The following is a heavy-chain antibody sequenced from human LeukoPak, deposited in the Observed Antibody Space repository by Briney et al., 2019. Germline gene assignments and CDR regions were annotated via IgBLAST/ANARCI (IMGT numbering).Heavy chain of an antibody. Sequence: ASVKVSCKASGYTFTGYYMHWVRQAPGQGLEWMGWINPNSGGTNYAQKFQGRVTMTRDTSISTAYMELSRLRSDDTAVYYCARVEQITMVREGGSNWFDPWGQGTLVTVSS. V-gene: IGHV1-2*02. CDR2: INPNSGGT. CDR3: ARVEQITMVREGGSNWFDP. D-gene: IGHD3-10*01. CDR1: GYTFTGYY. J-gene: IGHJ5*02.